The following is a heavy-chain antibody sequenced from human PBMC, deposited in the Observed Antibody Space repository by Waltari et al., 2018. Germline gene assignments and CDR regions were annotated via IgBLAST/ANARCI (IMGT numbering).Heavy chain of an antibody. V-gene: IGHV4-59*01. D-gene: IGHD3-10*02. J-gene: IGHJ4*02. CDR1: GGSISSYY. CDR2: IYYSGST. Sequence: QVQLQESSPGLVKPSETLSLTCTVSGGSISSYYWSWIRQPPGKGLEWIGYIYYSGSTKYNPSLKSRVTISVDTSKNQFSLKLSSVTAADTAVYYCARDLVRGVPVYWGQGTLVTVSS. CDR3: ARDLVRGVPVY.